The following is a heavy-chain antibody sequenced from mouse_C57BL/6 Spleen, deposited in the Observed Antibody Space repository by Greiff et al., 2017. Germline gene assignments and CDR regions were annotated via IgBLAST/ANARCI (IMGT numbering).Heavy chain of an antibody. Sequence: QVQLQQSGAELVRPGTSVKMSCKASGYTFTNYWIGWAKQRPGHGLEWIGDIYPGGGYTNYNEKFKGKATLTADESSSTAYMQFSSLTSEDSAIYYCARSAYYGSSDDAMDYWGQGTSVTVSA. D-gene: IGHD1-1*01. CDR3: ARSAYYGSSDDAMDY. CDR2: IYPGGGYT. CDR1: GYTFTNYW. J-gene: IGHJ4*01. V-gene: IGHV1-63*01.